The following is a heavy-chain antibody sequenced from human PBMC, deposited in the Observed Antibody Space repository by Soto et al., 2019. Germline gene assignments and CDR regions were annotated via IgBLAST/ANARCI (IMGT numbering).Heavy chain of an antibody. V-gene: IGHV1-18*04. Sequence: ASVKVSCKASGYTFTSYGISRVRQAPGQGLEWMGWISAYNGNTNYAQKLQGRVTMTTDTSTSTAYMELRSLRSDDTAVYYCARPYSTGDYYYYGMDVWGQGTTVTVSS. D-gene: IGHD6-25*01. CDR2: ISAYNGNT. CDR3: ARPYSTGDYYYYGMDV. CDR1: GYTFTSYG. J-gene: IGHJ6*02.